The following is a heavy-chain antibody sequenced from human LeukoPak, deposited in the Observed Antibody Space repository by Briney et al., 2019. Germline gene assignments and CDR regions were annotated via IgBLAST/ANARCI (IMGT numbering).Heavy chain of an antibody. J-gene: IGHJ5*02. CDR1: GYTFTGYY. V-gene: IGHV1-2*02. D-gene: IGHD1-26*01. Sequence: GASVKVSCKASGYTFTGYYMHWVRQAPGQGLEWMGWINPNSGATNYAQKFQGRVTMTRDTSINTAYMELRRLRSDGTAVYYCAREPTSGTYYGTFDPWGQGTLVTVSS. CDR3: AREPTSGTYYGTFDP. CDR2: INPNSGAT.